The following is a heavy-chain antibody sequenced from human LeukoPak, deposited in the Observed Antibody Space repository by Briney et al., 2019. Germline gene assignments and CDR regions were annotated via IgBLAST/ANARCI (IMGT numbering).Heavy chain of an antibody. CDR3: ATRGYSSSENWCDP. J-gene: IGHJ5*02. Sequence: SETLSLTCTVSGGSISSSSHYWGWIRQPPGKGLEWIGSLYYSGSTYYNPSLKSRFTISVDTSKNQFSLKLNSVTAPATAVYYCATRGYSSSENWCDPWGRRTVVTVS. CDR2: LYYSGST. CDR1: GGSISSSSHY. V-gene: IGHV4-39*01. D-gene: IGHD6-6*01.